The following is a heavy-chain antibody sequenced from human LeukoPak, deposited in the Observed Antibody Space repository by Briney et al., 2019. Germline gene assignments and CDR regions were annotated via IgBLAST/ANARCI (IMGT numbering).Heavy chain of an antibody. V-gene: IGHV4-59*08. J-gene: IGHJ6*03. D-gene: IGHD3-3*01. CDR3: ARQWPDFWSGYPFGYYYMDV. Sequence: SETLSLTCTVSGGSISSYYWSWIRQPPGKGLEWIGYIYYSGSTNYNPSLKSRVTISVDTSKNQFSLKLSSVTAADTAVYYCARQWPDFWSGYPFGYYYMDVWGKGTTVTVSS. CDR1: GGSISSYY. CDR2: IYYSGST.